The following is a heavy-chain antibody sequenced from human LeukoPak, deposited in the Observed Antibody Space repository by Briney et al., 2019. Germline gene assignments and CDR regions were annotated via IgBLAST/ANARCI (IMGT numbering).Heavy chain of an antibody. CDR2: MKHDGSEK. Sequence: LSXXXSXXXFSXYRXXWVRQAPGKGLEWVAIMKHDGSEKNYVDSVKGRFTISRDNAEHSLYLQMNSLRVEDTAVYYCARDLYYYDSSGDYRGLDYWGRGTLVTVSS. V-gene: IGHV3-7*01. D-gene: IGHD3-22*01. J-gene: IGHJ4*02. CDR1: XXXFSXYR. CDR3: ARDLYYYDSSGDYRGLDY.